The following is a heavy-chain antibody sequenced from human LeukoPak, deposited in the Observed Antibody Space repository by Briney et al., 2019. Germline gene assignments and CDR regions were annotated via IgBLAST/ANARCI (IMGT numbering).Heavy chain of an antibody. D-gene: IGHD3-10*01. V-gene: IGHV4-34*01. J-gene: IGHJ3*02. CDR1: GGSFSGYY. CDR2: INHSGST. Sequence: SETLSLTCAVYGGSFSGYYWSWIRQPPGKGLEWIGEINHSGSTNYNPSLKSRVTISVDTSKNQFSLKLSSVTAADTAVYYCARGTHYSFDIWGQGTTVTVSS. CDR3: ARGTHYSFDI.